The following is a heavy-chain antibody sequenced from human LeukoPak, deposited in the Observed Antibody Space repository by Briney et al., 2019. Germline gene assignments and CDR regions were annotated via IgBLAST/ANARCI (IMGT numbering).Heavy chain of an antibody. V-gene: IGHV1-2*06. D-gene: IGHD3-22*01. CDR3: ARDSSGYYPPDY. J-gene: IGHJ4*02. CDR1: GYTFTGYY. CDR2: INPNSGGT. Sequence: ASVKASCKASGYTFTGYYMHWVRQAPGQGLEWMGRINPNSGGTNYAQKFQGRVTMTRDTSISTAYMELSRLRSDDTAVYYCARDSSGYYPPDYWGQGTLVTVSS.